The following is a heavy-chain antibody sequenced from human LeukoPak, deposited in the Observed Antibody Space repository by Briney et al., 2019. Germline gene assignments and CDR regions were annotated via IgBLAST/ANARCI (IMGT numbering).Heavy chain of an antibody. J-gene: IGHJ5*02. V-gene: IGHV5-51*01. CDR3: ALKVGIVVASGWFDP. CDR1: GYIFTSYW. CDR2: IYPDDSDT. Sequence: GESLKISCKGSGYIFTSYWIGWVRQMPGKGLEWMGIIYPDDSDTRYSPSFQGQVTISADKSISTAYLQWSSLKAADTAMYYCALKVGIVVASGWFDPWGQGTLVTVSS. D-gene: IGHD6-19*01.